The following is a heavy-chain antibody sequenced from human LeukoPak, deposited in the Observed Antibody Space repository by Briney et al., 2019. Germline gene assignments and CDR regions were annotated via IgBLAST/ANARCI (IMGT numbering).Heavy chain of an antibody. Sequence: GGSLRLSCAASGFIFSSYGMHWVRQAPGKGLEWVAFIRYDGSNKYYADSVKGRFTISRDNSKNTLYLQMNSLRAEDTAVYYCTKEKDVDGHYYESSGYYSDYFDYWGQGTLVTVSS. CDR1: GFIFSSYG. CDR3: TKEKDVDGHYYESSGYYSDYFDY. D-gene: IGHD3-22*01. CDR2: IRYDGSNK. J-gene: IGHJ4*02. V-gene: IGHV3-30*02.